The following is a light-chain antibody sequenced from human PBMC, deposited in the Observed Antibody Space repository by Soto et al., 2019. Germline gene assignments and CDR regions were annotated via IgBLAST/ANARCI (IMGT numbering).Light chain of an antibody. Sequence: DIQMTQSPSSLSASVGDRVTITCRASQTINSYLNWYQQKPGKAPKLLIYAASTLQSGVPSRFSGIGSGTDFTLTISSLRPEDFATYYCQQSESTSWTFGQGTKVEVK. CDR1: QTINSY. CDR3: QQSESTSWT. V-gene: IGKV1-39*01. CDR2: AAS. J-gene: IGKJ1*01.